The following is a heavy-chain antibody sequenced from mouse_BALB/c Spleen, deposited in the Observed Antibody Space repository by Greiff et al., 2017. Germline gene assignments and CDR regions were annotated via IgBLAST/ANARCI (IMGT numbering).Heavy chain of an antibody. CDR3: AREGNYGGDY. CDR2: ISSGGSYT. CDR1: GFTFSSYG. J-gene: IGHJ2*01. D-gene: IGHD2-1*01. V-gene: IGHV5-6*02. Sequence: DVMLVESGGDLVKPGGSLKLSCAASGFTFSSYGMSWVRQTPDKRLEWVATISSGGSYTYYPDSVKGRFTISRDNAKNTLYLQMSSLKSEDTAMYYCAREGNYGGDYWGQGTTLTVSS.